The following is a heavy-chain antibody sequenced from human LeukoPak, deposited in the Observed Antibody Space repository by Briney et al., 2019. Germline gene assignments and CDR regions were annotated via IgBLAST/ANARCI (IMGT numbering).Heavy chain of an antibody. CDR1: GFTFSNYA. V-gene: IGHV3-30*04. D-gene: IGHD1-14*01. J-gene: IGHJ4*02. CDR2: ISYDGSNK. Sequence: GGSLRLSCAASGFTFSNYAMSWVRQAPGKGLEWVAVISYDGSNKYYADSVKGRFTISRDNSKNTLYLQMNSLRAEDTAVYYCARVSGGLDYWGQGTLVTVSS. CDR3: ARVSGGLDY.